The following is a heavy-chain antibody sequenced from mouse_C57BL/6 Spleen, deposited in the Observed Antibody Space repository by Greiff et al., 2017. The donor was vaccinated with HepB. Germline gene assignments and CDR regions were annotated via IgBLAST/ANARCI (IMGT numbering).Heavy chain of an antibody. CDR3: ARRRRRGNYEGDFDY. D-gene: IGHD2-1*01. CDR1: GYTFTSYW. J-gene: IGHJ2*01. CDR2: IDPSDSYT. V-gene: IGHV1-69*01. Sequence: QVQLQQPGAELVMPGASVKLSCKASGYTFTSYWMHWVKQRPGQGLEWIGEIDPSDSYTNYNQKFKGKSTLTVDKSSSTAYMQLSSLTSEDSAVYYCARRRRRGNYEGDFDYWGQGTTLTVSS.